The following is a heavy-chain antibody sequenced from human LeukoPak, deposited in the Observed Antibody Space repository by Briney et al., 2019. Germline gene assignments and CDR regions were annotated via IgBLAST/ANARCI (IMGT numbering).Heavy chain of an antibody. Sequence: ASVKVSYKASGYTFSDHHMHWVRQAPGQGLEWMGKITPSDGSTTYAQKFQDRVTMTRDTSTSTVYMELNSLSSEDTAVYYCARDTYGSNYWGQGTLVTVS. CDR1: GYTFSDHH. CDR2: ITPSDGST. J-gene: IGHJ4*02. CDR3: ARDTYGSNY. V-gene: IGHV1-46*01. D-gene: IGHD3-10*01.